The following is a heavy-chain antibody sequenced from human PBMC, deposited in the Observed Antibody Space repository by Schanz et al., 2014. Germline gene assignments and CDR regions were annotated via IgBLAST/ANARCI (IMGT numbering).Heavy chain of an antibody. D-gene: IGHD3-22*01. CDR3: ARDDRAYYYGMDV. V-gene: IGHV1-2*04. Sequence: VQLEQSGAEVKKPGSSVRVSCKASGGTFSSYSISWVRQAPGQGLEWMGWINPNTGGTNFAQKFQGWVTVTRDTSISTVYMELSRVTYEDTAVYYCARDDRAYYYGMDVWGQGTTVTVSS. CDR2: INPNTGGT. CDR1: GGTFSSYS. J-gene: IGHJ6*02.